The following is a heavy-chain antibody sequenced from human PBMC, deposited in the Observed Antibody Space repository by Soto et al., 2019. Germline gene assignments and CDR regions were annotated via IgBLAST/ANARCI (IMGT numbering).Heavy chain of an antibody. J-gene: IGHJ6*02. CDR2: IQYDGSKE. CDR3: ARDRTYYGSGAVGMDV. Sequence: GRSLRLSCAASGFTFRSYGMSWVRQTPGKGLEWLAIIQYDGSKEYYADSVKGRFSISRDNSKNTLDLQMNSLRAEDSAAYYCARDRTYYGSGAVGMDVWGQGTTVTVSS. V-gene: IGHV3-33*07. D-gene: IGHD3-10*01. CDR1: GFTFRSYG.